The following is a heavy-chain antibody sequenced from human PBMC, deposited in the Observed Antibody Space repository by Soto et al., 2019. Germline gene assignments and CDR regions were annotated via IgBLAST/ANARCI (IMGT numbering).Heavy chain of an antibody. V-gene: IGHV3-13*04. CDR3: ARATHGMDV. CDR1: GFTISNYD. CDR2: IGTAGDT. J-gene: IGHJ6*02. Sequence: EVQLVESGGGLIQPGGSLRLSCAASGFTISNYDWHWVRQPAGKGLEWVSAIGTAGDTFYTGCVKGRFTISRESAKNSLYLQMNSLRAADTAVYYCARATHGMDVWGQGTTVTVSS.